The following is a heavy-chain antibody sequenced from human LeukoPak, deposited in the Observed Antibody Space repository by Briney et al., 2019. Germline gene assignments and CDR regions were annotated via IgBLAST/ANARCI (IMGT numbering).Heavy chain of an antibody. J-gene: IGHJ4*02. CDR3: ARDAYLSR. V-gene: IGHV3-53*01. CDR1: GFAVSSSY. CDR2: IYSGDKT. Sequence: GGSLRLSCAASGFAVSSSYTSWVRQAPGKGLEWVSVIYSGDKTYYADSVKGRFTISRDNSKNTLYLQMNSLRDEDTAIYYCARDAYLSRWGQGTLVTVSS. D-gene: IGHD3-16*01.